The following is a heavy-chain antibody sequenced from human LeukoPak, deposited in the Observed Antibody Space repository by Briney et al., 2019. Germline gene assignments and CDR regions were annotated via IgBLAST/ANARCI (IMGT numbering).Heavy chain of an antibody. CDR2: INHIGST. D-gene: IGHD3-22*01. J-gene: IGHJ4*02. CDR1: GGSFSGYY. V-gene: IGHV4-34*01. Sequence: PSETLSLPCAVYGGSFSGYYWSWIRQPPGKGLEGIGEINHIGSTNYNPSLKSRVTISVDTSKNQFSLKLSSVTAADTAVYYCARGRNYYDSSGYDFDYWGQGTLVTVSS. CDR3: ARGRNYYDSSGYDFDY.